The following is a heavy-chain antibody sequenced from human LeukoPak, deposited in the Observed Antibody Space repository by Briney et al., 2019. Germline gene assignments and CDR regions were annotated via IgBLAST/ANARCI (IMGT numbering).Heavy chain of an antibody. CDR1: GFTFSSYG. V-gene: IGHV3-30*03. CDR3: ARESAWYPNSLDY. D-gene: IGHD6-19*01. CDR2: ISYDGSNK. J-gene: IGHJ4*02. Sequence: QPGGSLRLSCAASGFTFSSYGMHWVRQAPGKGLEWVAVISYDGSNKYYADSVKGRFTISRDNSKNTLYLQMNSLRAEDTAVYYCARESAWYPNSLDYWGQGTLVTVSS.